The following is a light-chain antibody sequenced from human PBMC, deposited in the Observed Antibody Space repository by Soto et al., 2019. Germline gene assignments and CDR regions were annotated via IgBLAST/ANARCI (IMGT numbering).Light chain of an antibody. Sequence: EIVLTQSPATLSLSPGERATLSCRASQSVSSYLAWYQQKPGQAPRLLIYDASNRATGIPARFSGSGSGTDFTLTITSLEPEDFAVYYCQQRSNWPGVTFGGGTKVENK. CDR1: QSVSSY. CDR2: DAS. CDR3: QQRSNWPGVT. J-gene: IGKJ4*01. V-gene: IGKV3-11*01.